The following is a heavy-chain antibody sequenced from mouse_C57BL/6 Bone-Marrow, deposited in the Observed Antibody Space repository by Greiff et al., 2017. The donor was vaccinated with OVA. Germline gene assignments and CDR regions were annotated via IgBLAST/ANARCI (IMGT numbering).Heavy chain of an antibody. CDR1: GYTFTSYW. J-gene: IGHJ2*01. Sequence: VQLQQPGAELVKPGASVKVSCKASGYTFTSYWMHRVKQRPGQGLEWIGRILPSDSDTNYNQKFKGKATLAVDTSSSTAYMQLSSLTSEDSAVYDSEIGTITAVVAKGDYWDRGTALTVTS. CDR2: ILPSDSDT. V-gene: IGHV1-74*01. D-gene: IGHD1-1*01. CDR3: EIGTITAVVAKGDY.